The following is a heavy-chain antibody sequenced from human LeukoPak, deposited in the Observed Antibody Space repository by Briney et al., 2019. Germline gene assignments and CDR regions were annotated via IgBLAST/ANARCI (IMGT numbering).Heavy chain of an antibody. CDR3: ARDNSVEDNAWWFDP. Sequence: ASVKVSCKASGYTFTSYYMHWVRQAPGQGLEWMGLINPTGGSTGYAQKFQGRVTMTRDMSTSTDYMELSSLRSEDTAIYYCARDNSVEDNAWWFDPWSQGTLVTVSS. J-gene: IGHJ5*02. CDR1: GYTFTSYY. CDR2: INPTGGST. D-gene: IGHD4-23*01. V-gene: IGHV1-46*01.